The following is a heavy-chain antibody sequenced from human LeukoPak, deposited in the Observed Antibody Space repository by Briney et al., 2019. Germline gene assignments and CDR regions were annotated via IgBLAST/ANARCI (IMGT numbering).Heavy chain of an antibody. J-gene: IGHJ4*02. V-gene: IGHV4-34*01. CDR2: INHSGSN. Sequence: SETLSLTCAVYGGTFSGYYWSWIRQAPGKGLEWIGEINHSGSNNYNPSLKSRFTISVDKSKNQFYLKLSSVTAEDTAVYYCARANPPSIVVVPAAMLDYWGQGTLVTVSS. CDR3: ARANPPSIVVVPAAMLDY. D-gene: IGHD2-2*01. CDR1: GGTFSGYY.